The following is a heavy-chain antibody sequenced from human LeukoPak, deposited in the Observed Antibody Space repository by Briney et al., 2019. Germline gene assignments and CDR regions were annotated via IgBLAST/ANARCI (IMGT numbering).Heavy chain of an antibody. J-gene: IGHJ6*03. Sequence: GGSLRLSSAASGFTFSSYAMHWVRQAPGKGLEWVAVISYDGSNKYCADSVKGRFTISRDNSKNTLYLQMDSLKVEDTAVYYCAEGTSITTLYYYYMDVWGKGTTVTVSS. CDR2: ISYDGSNK. V-gene: IGHV3-30-3*02. D-gene: IGHD4-11*01. CDR1: GFTFSSYA. CDR3: AEGTSITTLYYYYMDV.